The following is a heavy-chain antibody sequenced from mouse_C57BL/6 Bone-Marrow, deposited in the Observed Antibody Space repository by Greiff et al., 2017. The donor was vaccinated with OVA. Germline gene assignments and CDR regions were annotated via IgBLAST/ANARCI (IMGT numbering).Heavy chain of an antibody. V-gene: IGHV14-2*01. CDR1: GFNIKDYY. Sequence: VQLQQSGAELVKPGASVKLSCTASGFNIKDYYMHWVKQRTEQGLEWIGRIDPEDGETKCAPKFQGKATITADTSSNTAYLQLSSLTSEDTAVYYCARRSSGPSYYFDYWGQGTTLTVSS. CDR3: ARRSSGPSYYFDY. CDR2: IDPEDGET. D-gene: IGHD3-2*02. J-gene: IGHJ2*01.